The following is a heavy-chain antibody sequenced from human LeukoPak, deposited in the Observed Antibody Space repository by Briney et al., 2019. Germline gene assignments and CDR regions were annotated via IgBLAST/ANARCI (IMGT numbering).Heavy chain of an antibody. D-gene: IGHD2-2*01. CDR1: GGALSGYY. CDR2: INHSVST. V-gene: IGHV4-34*01. CDR3: ARASPGGQLLFDYYYYYMDV. J-gene: IGHJ6*03. Sequence: LSETLSLTSAVYGGALSGYYWSCIRQPPGQGLEWIGGINHSVSTNYNPSLKSRVTISVDTSKNQFSLQLSSVTAADTAVYYCARASPGGQLLFDYYYYYMDVWGKGTTVTVS.